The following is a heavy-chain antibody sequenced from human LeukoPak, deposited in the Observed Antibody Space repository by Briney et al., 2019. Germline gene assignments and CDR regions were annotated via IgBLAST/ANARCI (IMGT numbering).Heavy chain of an antibody. D-gene: IGHD3-9*01. Sequence: GGSLRLSCAASGFTFSSYAMSWVRQAPGKGLEWVSAISGSGGSTYYADSVKGRFTISRDNSKNTLYLQMNSLRAEDTAVYYWAKNGPMKLRYFDRSHRRGMDVWGQGTTVTVSS. J-gene: IGHJ6*02. V-gene: IGHV3-23*01. CDR3: AKNGPMKLRYFDRSHRRGMDV. CDR2: ISGSGGST. CDR1: GFTFSSYA.